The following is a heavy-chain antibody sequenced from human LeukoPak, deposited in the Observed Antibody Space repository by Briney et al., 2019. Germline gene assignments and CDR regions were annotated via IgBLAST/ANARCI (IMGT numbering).Heavy chain of an antibody. CDR1: GFTFSSYA. CDR3: AKSPYYYDSSARAYFDY. CDR2: IGGSGGST. J-gene: IGHJ4*02. D-gene: IGHD3-22*01. V-gene: IGHV3-23*01. Sequence: GGSLRLSCAASGFTFSSYAMSRVRQAPGKGLEWVSAIGGSGGSTYYADSVKGRFTISRDNSKNTLYLQMNSLRAEDTAVYYCAKSPYYYDSSARAYFDYWGQGTLVTVSS.